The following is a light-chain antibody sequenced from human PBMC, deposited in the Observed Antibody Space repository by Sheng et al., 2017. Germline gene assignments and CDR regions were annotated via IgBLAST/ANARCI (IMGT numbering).Light chain of an antibody. CDR3: QQYRFSPET. J-gene: IGKJ1*01. V-gene: IGKV3-20*01. CDR1: QSVSSSS. Sequence: EIVLTQSPGTLSLSPGERATLSCRASQSVSSSSLAWYQHKLGQAPRLLIYAASTRATGIPDRFSGSGSGTDFTLTITRLEPEDFAVYYCQQYRFSPETFGQGTRVAI. CDR2: AAS.